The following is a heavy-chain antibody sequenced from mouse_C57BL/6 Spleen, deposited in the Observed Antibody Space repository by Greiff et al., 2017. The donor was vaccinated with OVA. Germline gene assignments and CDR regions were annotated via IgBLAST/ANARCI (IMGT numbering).Heavy chain of an antibody. V-gene: IGHV5-6*01. CDR1: GFTFSSYG. CDR3: ARHGDYGSSDRYFYV. J-gene: IGHJ1*03. D-gene: IGHD1-1*01. Sequence: EVQGVESGGDLVKPGGSLKLSCAASGFTFSSYGMSWVRQTPDKRLEWVATISSGGSYTYYPDSVKGRFTISRDNAKNTLYLQMSSRKSEDTAMYYCARHGDYGSSDRYFYVWGTGTTVTVAS. CDR2: ISSGGSYT.